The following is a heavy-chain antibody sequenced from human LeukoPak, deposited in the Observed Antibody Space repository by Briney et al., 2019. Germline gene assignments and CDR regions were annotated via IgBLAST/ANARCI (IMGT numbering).Heavy chain of an antibody. Sequence: GGSLRLSCAASGFTFNSYAMSWVRQAPGKGLEWVSSISTSTSSIYYADSVKGRFTISRDNAKNSLSLQMNSLRVEDTAVYYCARGRDDYFLNYWGQGTLVTVSS. J-gene: IGHJ4*02. D-gene: IGHD2/OR15-2a*01. V-gene: IGHV3-21*01. CDR3: ARGRDDYFLNY. CDR1: GFTFNSYA. CDR2: ISTSTSSI.